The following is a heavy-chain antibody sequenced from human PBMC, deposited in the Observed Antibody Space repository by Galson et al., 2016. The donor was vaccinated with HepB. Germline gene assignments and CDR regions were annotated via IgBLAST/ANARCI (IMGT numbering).Heavy chain of an antibody. Sequence: ETLSLTCAVYSESFTHDYWSWIRQPPGKGLEWIGEINLSGSTNYNPSLKSRVTISIDTSKNHFSLNLTSVTAADTAVYYCATHPGTESRTGTGDWFDPWGQGTLVTVSS. J-gene: IGHJ5*02. D-gene: IGHD1-1*01. CDR2: INLSGST. V-gene: IGHV4-34*01. CDR1: SESFTHDY. CDR3: ATHPGTESRTGTGDWFDP.